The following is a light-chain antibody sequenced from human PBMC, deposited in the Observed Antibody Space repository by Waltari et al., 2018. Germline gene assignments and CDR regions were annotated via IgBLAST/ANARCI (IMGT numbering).Light chain of an antibody. V-gene: IGKV1-16*01. CDR2: AAS. J-gene: IGKJ4*02. CDR3: HQYNDYPLT. Sequence: DIQMTQSPSSLSASVGDRVTITCRASQVIYNYLAWFQQKPGKGPKSLIYAASSLQSGVPSTFSGSGSSTDYTPTIISLLPEDLATYYCHQYNDYPLTFGEGTRVEIK. CDR1: QVIYNY.